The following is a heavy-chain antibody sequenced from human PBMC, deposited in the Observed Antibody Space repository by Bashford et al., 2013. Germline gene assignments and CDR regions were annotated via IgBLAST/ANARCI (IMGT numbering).Heavy chain of an antibody. CDR3: ARVGYSSPVDY. D-gene: IGHD6-19*01. J-gene: IGHJ4*02. Sequence: WVRQMPGKGLEWVGRIKSKDKVYATAYAASVKGRFIISRDDSKNTAFLQMNSLKTEDTAVYYCARVGYSSPVDYWGQGTLVTVSS. V-gene: IGHV3-73*01. CDR2: IKSKDKVYAT.